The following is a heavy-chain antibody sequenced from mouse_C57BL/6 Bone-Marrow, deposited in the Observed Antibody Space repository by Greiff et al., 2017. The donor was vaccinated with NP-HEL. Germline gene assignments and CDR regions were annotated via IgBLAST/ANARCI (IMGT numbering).Heavy chain of an antibody. CDR2: ISYDGSN. CDR1: GYSITSGYY. CDR3: ARDPLPLRFDY. J-gene: IGHJ2*01. V-gene: IGHV3-6*01. Sequence: EVQLQESGPGLVKPSQSLSLTCSVTGYSITSGYYWNWIRQFPGNNLEWMGYISYDGSNNYNPSLKNRISITRDTSKNQFFLKLNSVTTEDTATYYCARDPLPLRFDYWGQGTTLTVSS.